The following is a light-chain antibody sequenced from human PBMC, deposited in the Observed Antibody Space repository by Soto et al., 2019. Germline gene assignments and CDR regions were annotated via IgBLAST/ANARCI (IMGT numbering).Light chain of an antibody. Sequence: DIQMTQSPSTVSASVGDRVTITCRASQSISSWLAWYQQKPGKAHKLLIYKASSLESGVPSRFSGSGSGTEFTLTISSLQPDDFATYYCQHYNGYSPTFXQGPKV. V-gene: IGKV1-5*03. CDR2: KAS. CDR3: QHYNGYSPT. J-gene: IGKJ1*01. CDR1: QSISSW.